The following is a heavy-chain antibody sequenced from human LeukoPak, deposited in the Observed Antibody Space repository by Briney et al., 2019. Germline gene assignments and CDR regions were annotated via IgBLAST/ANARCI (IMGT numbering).Heavy chain of an antibody. J-gene: IGHJ4*02. CDR2: IYYSGST. V-gene: IGHV4-59*08. D-gene: IGHD2-2*01. CDR1: GGSISSYY. CDR3: ARHSKYCSSTSCYYGRVTFDY. Sequence: TSETLSLTCTVSGGSISSYYWSWIRQPPGKGLEWIGYIYYSGSTNYNPSLKSRVTISVDTSKNQFSLKLSSVTAADTAVYYCARHSKYCSSTSCYYGRVTFDYWGQGTLVTVSS.